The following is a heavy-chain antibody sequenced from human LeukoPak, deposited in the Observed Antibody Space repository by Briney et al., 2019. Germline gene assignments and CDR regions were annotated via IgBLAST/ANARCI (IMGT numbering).Heavy chain of an antibody. D-gene: IGHD3-3*01. CDR2: INHSGST. J-gene: IGHJ6*03. Sequence: SETLSLTCAVYGGSFSGYYWSWIRQPPGKGLEWIGEINHSGSTNYNPSLKSRVTISVDTSKNQFSLKLSSVTAADTAVYYCARVKGYDFWSGYYPHYYYYYMDVWGKGTTVTVSS. CDR3: ARVKGYDFWSGYYPHYYYYYMDV. CDR1: GGSFSGYY. V-gene: IGHV4-34*01.